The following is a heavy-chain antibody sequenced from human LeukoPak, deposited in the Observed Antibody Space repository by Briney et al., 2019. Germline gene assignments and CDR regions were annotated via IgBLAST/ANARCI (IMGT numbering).Heavy chain of an antibody. CDR2: ISYDGSNK. CDR3: ARDRKVRGVIQAPGDY. J-gene: IGHJ4*02. D-gene: IGHD3-10*01. V-gene: IGHV3-30-3*01. Sequence: LSGRSLRLSCAASGFTFSSYAMHWVRQAPGKGLEWVAVISYDGSNKYYADSVKGRFTISRDNSKNTLYLQMNSLRAEDTAVYYCARDRKVRGVIQAPGDYWGQGTLVTVSS. CDR1: GFTFSSYA.